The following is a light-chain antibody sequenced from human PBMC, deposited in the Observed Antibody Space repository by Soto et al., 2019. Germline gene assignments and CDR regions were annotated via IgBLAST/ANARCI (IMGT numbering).Light chain of an antibody. J-gene: IGKJ4*01. CDR3: HQYHRSPVT. Sequence: DIQMTQSPSTLSAFVGDRVTITCRASQSINSWLAWYQQKPGKAPNLLIFKASNLESGAPSRFSGSGSGTEFTLTISSLQPDDFATYYCHQYHRSPVTFGGGTKVEIK. V-gene: IGKV1-5*03. CDR2: KAS. CDR1: QSINSW.